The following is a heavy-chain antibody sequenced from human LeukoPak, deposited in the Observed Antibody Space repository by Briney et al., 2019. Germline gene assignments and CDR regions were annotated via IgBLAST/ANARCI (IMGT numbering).Heavy chain of an antibody. CDR3: GRETTRTGFYYFDY. CDR1: GYTFTRYS. J-gene: IGHJ4*02. D-gene: IGHD1-7*01. Sequence: GASVKVSCKASGYTFTRYSMHWVRQAPGQGLEWMGIINPGGGGTSYAQNFQDRVTMTRDTSTSTVYMELSSLRSEDTAVYYCGRETTRTGFYYFDYWGQGTLVTVSS. CDR2: INPGGGGT. V-gene: IGHV1-46*01.